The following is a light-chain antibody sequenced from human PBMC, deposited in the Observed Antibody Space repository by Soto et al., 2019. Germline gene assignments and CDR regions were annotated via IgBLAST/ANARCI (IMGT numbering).Light chain of an antibody. CDR2: DAS. CDR3: QQRSNWPPYT. Sequence: EIVLTQSPATLSLSPGERATLSCRASQSVDSYLAWYQQKPGQAPRLLIYDASNRAAGIPARFSGSGSGTDVSPPISSLLPDDFAVYYCQQRSNWPPYTFGQGTKLEIK. J-gene: IGKJ2*01. V-gene: IGKV3-11*01. CDR1: QSVDSY.